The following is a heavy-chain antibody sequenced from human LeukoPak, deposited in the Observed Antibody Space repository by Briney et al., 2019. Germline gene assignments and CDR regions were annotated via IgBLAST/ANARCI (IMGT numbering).Heavy chain of an antibody. CDR2: INPNSGVT. V-gene: IGHV1-2*02. CDR1: GYTFIDYF. J-gene: IGHJ3*01. D-gene: IGHD1-7*01. CDR3: VRAVSGTLGGAFDV. Sequence: ASVKVSCKASGYTFIDYFIHWMRQTPGQGLEWLGWINPNSGVTRYAQKFQDRVTMTRDTAAYMELSSLKSDDTAVYYCVRAVSGTLGGAFDVWGQGTAVTVSS.